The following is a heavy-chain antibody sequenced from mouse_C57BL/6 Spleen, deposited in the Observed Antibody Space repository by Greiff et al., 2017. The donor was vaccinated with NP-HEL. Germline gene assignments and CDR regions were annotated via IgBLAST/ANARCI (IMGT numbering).Heavy chain of an antibody. D-gene: IGHD3-2*02. Sequence: VQLQQPGAELVKPGDSVKLSCKASGYTFTSYWMHWVKQRPGQGLEWIGMIHPNSGSTNYNEKFKSKATLTVDKSSSTAYMQLSSLTSEDSAVYYCARRQDSSGFLWYFDVWGTGTTVTVSS. J-gene: IGHJ1*03. V-gene: IGHV1-64*01. CDR3: ARRQDSSGFLWYFDV. CDR1: GYTFTSYW. CDR2: IHPNSGST.